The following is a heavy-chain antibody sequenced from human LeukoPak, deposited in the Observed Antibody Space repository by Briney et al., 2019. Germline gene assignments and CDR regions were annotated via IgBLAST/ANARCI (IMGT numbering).Heavy chain of an antibody. CDR2: IYPGDSDT. J-gene: IGHJ4*02. CDR3: ARSGNDYGAVY. CDR1: GYAFTNYW. V-gene: IGHV5-51*01. D-gene: IGHD4-17*01. Sequence: HGESLKISCKGSGYAFTNYWIGWVSQMPGKGLEWMGIIYPGDSDTRYSSSFQGHVTISADKSISTAYLQWSSLKASDTAIYYCARSGNDYGAVYWGQGTLVTVSS.